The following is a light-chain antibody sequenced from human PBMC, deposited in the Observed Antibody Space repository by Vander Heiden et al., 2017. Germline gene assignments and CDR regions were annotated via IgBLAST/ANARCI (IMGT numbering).Light chain of an antibody. J-gene: IGKJ4*01. V-gene: IGKV1-39*01. CDR1: RDIRTY. CDR3: QQSYNMFS. CDR2: GAS. Sequence: DIQLSQSPPSLSASVGDRVTITCRSSRDIRTYSNWYHQKRGESTKLLIYGASTVHGGLPSRISGSGSATHFTTTINVLQVDDVGTYFRQQSYNMFSFGAGTQV.